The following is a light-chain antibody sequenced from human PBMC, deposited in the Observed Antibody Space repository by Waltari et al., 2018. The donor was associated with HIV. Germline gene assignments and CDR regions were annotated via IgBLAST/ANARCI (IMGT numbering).Light chain of an antibody. J-gene: IGLJ3*02. CDR2: DDS. CDR1: NLEIKS. Sequence: SYVLTQPPSVSVAPGKTAKIACEGDNLEIKSVHWYQQRPGQAPIQVIDDDSDRPSGVPERFSCSKSGNTATLSITRVEVGDEADYYCQVWDSSSDHWVFGGGTKLTVL. V-gene: IGLV3-21*04. CDR3: QVWDSSSDHWV.